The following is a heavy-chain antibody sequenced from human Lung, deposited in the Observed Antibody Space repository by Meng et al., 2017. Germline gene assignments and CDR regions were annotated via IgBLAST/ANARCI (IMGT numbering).Heavy chain of an antibody. V-gene: IGHV3-21*01. CDR3: ARERGTSDY. Sequence: EDQVVEWGGGLVKPGGSLILSCAASGFTFSSYSMTWVRQAPGKGLEWVSSISSSSSYIYYADSVKGRFTISRDNAKNSLYLQMNSLRAEDTAVYYCARERGTSDYWGQGTLVTVSS. CDR2: ISSSSSYI. CDR1: GFTFSSYS. J-gene: IGHJ4*02. D-gene: IGHD1-7*01.